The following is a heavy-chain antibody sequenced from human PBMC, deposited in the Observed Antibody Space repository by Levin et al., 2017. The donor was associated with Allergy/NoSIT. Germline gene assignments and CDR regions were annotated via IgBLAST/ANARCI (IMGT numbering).Heavy chain of an antibody. V-gene: IGHV4-4*07. J-gene: IGHJ6*02. CDR1: CGSIRSSY. CDR2: IYTSGST. Sequence: SQTLSLPCTVSCGSIRSSYWSWIRPPAGKGLEWIGRIYTSGSTNYNPSLKSRVTMSVDTSKNQFSLKLSSVTAADTAVYYCARVYGDYGGYYYYYGMDVWGQGTTVTVSS. CDR3: ARVYGDYGGYYYYYGMDV. D-gene: IGHD4-17*01.